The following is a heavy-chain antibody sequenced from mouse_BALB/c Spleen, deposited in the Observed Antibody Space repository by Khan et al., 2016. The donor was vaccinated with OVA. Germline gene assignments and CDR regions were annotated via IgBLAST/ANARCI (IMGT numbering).Heavy chain of an antibody. CDR3: ARTPGYYGSNYFDY. V-gene: IGHV5-9-3*01. D-gene: IGHD1-1*01. J-gene: IGHJ2*01. CDR1: GFTFSNYA. CDR2: IRSGGSFT. Sequence: EVELVESGGGLVKPGGSLKFSCAASGFTFSNYAMSWVRQTPEKRLEWVATIRSGGSFTYYPDGVMGRFTISRDQAKNTLYLQMNSLRSEDTAMYYCARTPGYYGSNYFDYWGQGTTLTVSS.